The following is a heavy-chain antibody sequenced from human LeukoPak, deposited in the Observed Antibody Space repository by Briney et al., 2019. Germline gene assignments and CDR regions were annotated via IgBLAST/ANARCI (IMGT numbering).Heavy chain of an antibody. CDR3: ARGVYYFDC. Sequence: GGSLRLSCSAYALTRSSDYMGWVRQAPGKGLAWLSVIYSGGTTYYADSVKGRFTISRDNSKNTVYLQMNSLRVEDTAMYYYARGVYYFDCCGQGTLVTVSS. CDR1: ALTRSSDY. D-gene: IGHD2-8*01. J-gene: IGHJ4*02. V-gene: IGHV3-66*01. CDR2: IYSGGTT.